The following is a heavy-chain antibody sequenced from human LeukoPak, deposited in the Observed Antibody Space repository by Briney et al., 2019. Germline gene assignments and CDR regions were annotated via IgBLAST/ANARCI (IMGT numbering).Heavy chain of an antibody. D-gene: IGHD6-19*01. J-gene: IGHJ4*02. Sequence: PGGSLRLSCAASGFTVSDNYMSWVRQAPGKGLEWVSVFYSGGSTRYADSVKGRFTISRDNSKNTLYLQLNSLRAEDTAVYYCAKGGSTNGWLFDYWGQGSLVTVSS. CDR3: AKGGSTNGWLFDY. V-gene: IGHV3-66*01. CDR2: FYSGGST. CDR1: GFTVSDNY.